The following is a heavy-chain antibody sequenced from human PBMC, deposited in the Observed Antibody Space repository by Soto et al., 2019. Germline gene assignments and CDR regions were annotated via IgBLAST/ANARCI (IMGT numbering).Heavy chain of an antibody. Sequence: ATVKVSCKASGYTFTSYGISWVRQAHGQGLEWMGWMSAYNGNKNYAQKLKGRVTMTTDTSTSTAYMELRSLRSDDTAVYYCAGGLVLEWLGSRNDAFDIWGQGTMVTVSS. CDR2: MSAYNGNK. D-gene: IGHD3-3*01. CDR1: GYTFTSYG. V-gene: IGHV1-18*04. J-gene: IGHJ3*02. CDR3: AGGLVLEWLGSRNDAFDI.